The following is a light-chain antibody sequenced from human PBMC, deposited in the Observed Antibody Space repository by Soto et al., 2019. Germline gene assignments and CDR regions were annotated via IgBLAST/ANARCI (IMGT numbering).Light chain of an antibody. CDR1: QSISSY. CDR3: QQRSNWPIT. V-gene: IGKV3-11*01. J-gene: IGKJ5*01. CDR2: DAS. Sequence: EIVLTQSPATLSVSPGERATLSCRASQSISSYLAWYQQKPGQAPRLLIYDASNRATGIPARFSGSGSGTDFTLSISSLEVEDFAVYYCQQRSNWPITFGQGTRLEIK.